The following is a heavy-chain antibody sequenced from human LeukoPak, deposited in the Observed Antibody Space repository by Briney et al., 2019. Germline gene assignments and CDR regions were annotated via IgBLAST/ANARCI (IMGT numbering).Heavy chain of an antibody. D-gene: IGHD5-12*01. CDR3: ARDPPPSGYDLSWFDP. CDR1: GGTFSSYA. V-gene: IGHV1-2*02. Sequence: ASVNVSCKASGGTFSSYASSGVRQAPGQGREGMGWSNPNSGGTNYAQKFQGRVTMTRDTSISTAYMELSRLRSDETAVYYCARDPPPSGYDLSWFDPWGQGTLVTVSS. J-gene: IGHJ5*02. CDR2: SNPNSGGT.